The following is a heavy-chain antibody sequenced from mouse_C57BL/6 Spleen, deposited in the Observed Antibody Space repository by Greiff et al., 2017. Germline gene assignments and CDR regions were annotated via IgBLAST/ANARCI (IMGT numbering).Heavy chain of an antibody. D-gene: IGHD1-1*01. Sequence: EVKLQESGPELVKPGASVKISCKASGYSFTDYNMNWVKQSNGKSLEWIGVINPNYGTTSYNQKFKGKATLTVDQSSSTAYMQLNSLTSEDSAVYYCARRGYYGSSYGDFDVWGTGTTVTVSS. V-gene: IGHV1-39*01. J-gene: IGHJ1*03. CDR2: INPNYGTT. CDR1: GYSFTDYN. CDR3: ARRGYYGSSYGDFDV.